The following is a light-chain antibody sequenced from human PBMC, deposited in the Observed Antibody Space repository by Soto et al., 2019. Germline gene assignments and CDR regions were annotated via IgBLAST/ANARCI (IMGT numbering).Light chain of an antibody. CDR1: SSDVGVYNY. CDR2: GVS. CDR3: VSYTSSVAWV. V-gene: IGLV2-14*01. J-gene: IGLJ1*01. Sequence: QSALTQPASVSGSPGQSITISCTGTSSDVGVYNYVSWFQQHPGKAPKFLIYGVSNRPSGVSNRFSGSKSGNTASLTISGLQGEDEADYYCVSYTSSVAWVFGTGTKVTVL.